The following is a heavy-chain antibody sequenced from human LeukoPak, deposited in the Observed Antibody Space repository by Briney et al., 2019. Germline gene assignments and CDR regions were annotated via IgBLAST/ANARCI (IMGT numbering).Heavy chain of an antibody. J-gene: IGHJ4*02. CDR3: ARGYDFWSGYSHYFDY. Sequence: SETLSLTCTVSGGSISNYYWSWIRQPPGKGLELIGYIHYSGATYYNPSLQSRVTISVDTSKNQFSLKLSSVTAADTAVYYCARGYDFWSGYSHYFDYWGQGTLVTVSS. D-gene: IGHD3-3*01. CDR2: IHYSGAT. CDR1: GGSISNYY. V-gene: IGHV4-59*01.